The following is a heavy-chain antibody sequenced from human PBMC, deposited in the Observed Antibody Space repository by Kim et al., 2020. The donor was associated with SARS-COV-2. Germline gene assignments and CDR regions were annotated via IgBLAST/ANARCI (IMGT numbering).Heavy chain of an antibody. CDR2: ISAYNGNT. CDR1: GYTFTSYG. V-gene: IGHV1-18*01. D-gene: IGHD6-19*01. Sequence: ASVKVSCKASGYTFTSYGISWVRQAPGQGLEWMGWISAYNGNTNYAQKLQGRVTMTTDTSTSTAYMELRSLRSDDTAVYYCARDAGIAVAGEFDYWGQGTLVTVSS. J-gene: IGHJ4*02. CDR3: ARDAGIAVAGEFDY.